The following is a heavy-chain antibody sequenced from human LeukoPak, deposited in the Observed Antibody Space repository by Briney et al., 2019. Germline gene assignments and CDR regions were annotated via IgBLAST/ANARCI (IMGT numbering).Heavy chain of an antibody. Sequence: SETLSLTCTVSGGSISSYYWSWIRQPPGKGLEWIGCVYYSGSTNYNPSLNSRVTISIDTSKNQFSLRLSSVTAADTAVYYCAKGGDYGSINWFDPWGQGTLVTVSS. CDR2: VYYSGST. J-gene: IGHJ5*02. D-gene: IGHD4-17*01. CDR3: AKGGDYGSINWFDP. CDR1: GGSISSYY. V-gene: IGHV4-59*01.